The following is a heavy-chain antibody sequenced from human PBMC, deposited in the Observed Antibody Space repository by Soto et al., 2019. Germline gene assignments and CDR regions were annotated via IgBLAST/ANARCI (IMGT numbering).Heavy chain of an antibody. CDR2: ISGSGGST. J-gene: IGHJ6*02. Sequence: GGSLRLSCAASGFTFSSYAMSWVRQAPGKGLEWVSAISGSGGSTYYADSVKGRFTISRDNSKNTLYLQMNSLRAEDTAVYYCAKLRGGRDPPYGVGSNGMDVWGQGTTVTVSS. V-gene: IGHV3-23*01. D-gene: IGHD2-15*01. CDR3: AKLRGGRDPPYGVGSNGMDV. CDR1: GFTFSSYA.